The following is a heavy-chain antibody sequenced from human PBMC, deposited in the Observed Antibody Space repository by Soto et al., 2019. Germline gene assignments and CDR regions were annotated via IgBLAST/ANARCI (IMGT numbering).Heavy chain of an antibody. CDR1: GGSFTGYY. D-gene: IGHD2-15*01. CDR2: ITHTGTT. J-gene: IGHJ5*02. V-gene: IGHV4-34*02. Sequence: QVQLQQSGAGLLKPSETLSLTCGVSGGSFTGYYWSWIRQFPGKGLEWIGEITHTGTTNYNPSLRSRVTISLDTSKNDCSLVLSSVTAADTAVYYCARGGHCSGGSWYWTNWFDPWGQGTLVTVSS. CDR3: ARGGHCSGGSWYWTNWFDP.